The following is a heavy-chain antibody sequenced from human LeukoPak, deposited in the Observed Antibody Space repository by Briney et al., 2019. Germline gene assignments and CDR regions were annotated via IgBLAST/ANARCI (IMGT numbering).Heavy chain of an antibody. V-gene: IGHV4-34*01. CDR1: GGSFGGYY. CDR3: ARGGKGRYCSSTSCPRWAFDI. Sequence: SETLSLTCAVYGGSFGGYYWSRIRQPPGKGLEWIGEINHSGSTNYNPSLKSRVTISVDTSKNQFSLKLSSVTAADTAVYYCARGGKGRYCSSTSCPRWAFDIWGQGTMVTVSS. D-gene: IGHD2-2*01. CDR2: INHSGST. J-gene: IGHJ3*02.